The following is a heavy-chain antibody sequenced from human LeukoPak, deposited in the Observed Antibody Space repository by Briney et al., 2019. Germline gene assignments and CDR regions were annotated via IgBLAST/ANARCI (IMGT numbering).Heavy chain of an antibody. Sequence: GGSLRLSCAASGFTFSSYAMSWVRQAPGKGLEWVSSLSATGTTTYYADSVKGRFTVSRDNSKNTLYLQLNSLRAEDTALYYCVRDLVKFDCWGQGTLVTVSS. D-gene: IGHD6-6*01. CDR3: VRDLVKFDC. V-gene: IGHV3-23*01. CDR1: GFTFSSYA. J-gene: IGHJ4*02. CDR2: LSATGTTT.